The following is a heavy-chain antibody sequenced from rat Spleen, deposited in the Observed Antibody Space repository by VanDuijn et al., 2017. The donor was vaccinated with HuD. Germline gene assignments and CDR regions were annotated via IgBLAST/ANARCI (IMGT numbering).Heavy chain of an antibody. CDR1: GFTFNNYV. J-gene: IGHJ1*01. V-gene: IGHV5-29*01. D-gene: IGHD2-2*01. CDR3: ARAGYLRDWYFDF. CDR2: ISYDGSST. Sequence: EVQLVESGGGLVQPGRSLKLSCEASGFTFNNYVMAWVRQAPTKGLEWVATISYDGSSTYYRDSVKGRFTISRDNAKSTLYLQMDNLRSEDAATYYCARAGYLRDWYFDFWGPGTVVTVSS.